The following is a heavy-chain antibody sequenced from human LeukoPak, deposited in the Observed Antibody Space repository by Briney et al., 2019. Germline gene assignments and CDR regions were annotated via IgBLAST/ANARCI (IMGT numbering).Heavy chain of an antibody. D-gene: IGHD1-26*01. CDR2: IYYSGST. V-gene: IGHV4-59*01. CDR1: GGSISSYY. Sequence: PSETLSLTCTVSGGSISSYYWSWIRQPPGKGLEWIGYIYYSGSTTYNPSLKSRVTISVYTSKNQFSLKLSSVTAAYTAVYYCARLTWERGLAFDIWGQGTMVTVSS. CDR3: ARLTWERGLAFDI. J-gene: IGHJ3*02.